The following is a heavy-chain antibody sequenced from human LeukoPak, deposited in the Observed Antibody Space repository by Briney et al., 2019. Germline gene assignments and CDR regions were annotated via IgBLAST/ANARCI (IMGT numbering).Heavy chain of an antibody. J-gene: IGHJ4*02. Sequence: SETLSLTCTVSGGSISSSSYYWGWIRQPPGKGLEWIGYIYYSGSTNYNPSLKSRVTISVDTSKNQFSLKLSSVTAADTAVYYCARSYGSSRGYFDYWGQGTLVTVSS. D-gene: IGHD6-6*01. CDR1: GGSISSSSYY. CDR3: ARSYGSSRGYFDY. CDR2: IYYSGST. V-gene: IGHV4-61*05.